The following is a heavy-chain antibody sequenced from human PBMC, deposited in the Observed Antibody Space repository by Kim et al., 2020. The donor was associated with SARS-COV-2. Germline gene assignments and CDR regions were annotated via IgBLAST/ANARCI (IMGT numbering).Heavy chain of an antibody. CDR1: GYTFTSYA. CDR3: ARDRYYYDSSGPNGMDV. J-gene: IGHJ6*02. D-gene: IGHD3-22*01. CDR2: INAGNGNT. Sequence: ASVKVSCKASGYTFTSYAMHWVRQAPGQRLEWMGWINAGNGNTKYSQKFQGRVTITRDTSASTAYMELSSLRSEDTAVYYCARDRYYYDSSGPNGMDVWGQGTTVTVSS. V-gene: IGHV1-3*01.